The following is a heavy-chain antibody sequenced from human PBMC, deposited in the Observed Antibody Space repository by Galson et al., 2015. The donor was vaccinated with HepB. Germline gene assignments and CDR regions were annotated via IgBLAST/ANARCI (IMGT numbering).Heavy chain of an antibody. CDR3: ARLPPGPLTTYYFDY. Sequence: QPGAEVKKPGESLKISCKGSGYSFTSYWIGWVRQMPGKGLEWMGIIYPGDSDTRYSPSFQGQVTISADKSISTAYLQWSSLKASDTAMYYCARLPPGPLTTYYFDYWGQGTLVTVSS. J-gene: IGHJ4*02. CDR1: GYSFTSYW. V-gene: IGHV5-51*03. CDR2: IYPGDSDT. D-gene: IGHD4-11*01.